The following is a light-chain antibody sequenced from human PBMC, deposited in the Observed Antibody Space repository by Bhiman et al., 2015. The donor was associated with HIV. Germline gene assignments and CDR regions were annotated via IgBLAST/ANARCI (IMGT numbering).Light chain of an antibody. V-gene: IGLV3-1*01. Sequence: SYELTQPPSVSVSPGQTASITCSGDKLGDKYACWYQQKPGQSPVLVIYQDTKRPSGIPERFSGSNSGNTATLTISGTQAMDEADYYCQAWDITTHNYVFGTGTKVTVL. J-gene: IGLJ1*01. CDR2: QDT. CDR1: KLGDKY. CDR3: QAWDITTHNYV.